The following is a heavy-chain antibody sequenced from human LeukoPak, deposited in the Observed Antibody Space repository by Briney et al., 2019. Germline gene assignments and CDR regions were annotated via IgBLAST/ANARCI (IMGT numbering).Heavy chain of an antibody. J-gene: IGHJ3*02. V-gene: IGHV4-4*08. CDR1: GSGGSIKGYH. CDR2: IYSNEAT. CDR3: ARRNDFDI. Sequence: SETLSPTCTVSGSGGSIKGYHWSWIRQPPGKGLEWIGYIYSNEATEYKPSLKSRVTISAGTSKNQFSLGLTSVTAADTAIYYCARRNDFDIWGQGTMVTVSS.